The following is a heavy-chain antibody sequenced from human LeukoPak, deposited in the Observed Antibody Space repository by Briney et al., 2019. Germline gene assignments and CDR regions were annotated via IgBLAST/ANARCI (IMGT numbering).Heavy chain of an antibody. CDR2: ISSGSGTI. V-gene: IGHV3-48*04. CDR1: GFTFSSYS. D-gene: IGHD4-11*01. J-gene: IGHJ3*02. Sequence: GGSLRLSCAASGFTFSSYSMNWVRQAPGKGLEYVSYISSGSGTIYYADSVKGRFTISRDNAKNSLYLQMNSLSAEDTAVYYCARAQKYSYDAFDIWGQGTMVTVSS. CDR3: ARAQKYSYDAFDI.